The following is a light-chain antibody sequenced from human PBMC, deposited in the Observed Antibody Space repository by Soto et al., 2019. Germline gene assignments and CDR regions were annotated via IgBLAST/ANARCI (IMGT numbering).Light chain of an antibody. Sequence: DIQLTQSPSTLSASVGDRVTITCRASQSISSWLAWYQQKPGKAPNLLIYKTSNLESGVPSRFSGSGSGTEFTLTISSLQPYDFATYYCQYYNDYCWTFVQGTKVEIK. V-gene: IGKV1-5*03. CDR2: KTS. CDR3: QYYNDYCWT. CDR1: QSISSW. J-gene: IGKJ1*01.